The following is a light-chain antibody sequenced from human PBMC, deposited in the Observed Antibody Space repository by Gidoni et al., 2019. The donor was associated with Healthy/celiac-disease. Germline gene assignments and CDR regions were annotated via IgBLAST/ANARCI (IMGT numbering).Light chain of an antibody. CDR1: SSNIGSNY. V-gene: IGLV1-47*01. CDR3: AAWDDSLSGRV. CDR2: RNN. Sequence: QSVLTQPPSASGTPGQGVTISCSGSSSNIGSNYVYWYQQLPGTAPKLRIYRNNQRPSGVPDRFSGSKSGTSATLAISGLRSEDEADYYCAAWDDSLSGRVFGGGTKLTVL. J-gene: IGLJ2*01.